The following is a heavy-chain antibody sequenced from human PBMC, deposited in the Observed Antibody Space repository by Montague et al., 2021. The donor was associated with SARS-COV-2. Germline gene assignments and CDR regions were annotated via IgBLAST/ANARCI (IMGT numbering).Heavy chain of an antibody. CDR3: VSDHPHGGPRGAYDL. CDR2: IYDGGAV. CDR1: GGSITGYY. V-gene: IGHV4-59*01. J-gene: IGHJ3*01. D-gene: IGHD4-23*01. Sequence: SETLSLTCTVSGGSITGYYWSWLRRSPGKGLEWIAYIYDGGAVNYNPSLGGRVTISPDTSKHQWSLKVNSVTAADTAVNSCVSDHPHGGPRGAYDLWGPGTVVTVSS.